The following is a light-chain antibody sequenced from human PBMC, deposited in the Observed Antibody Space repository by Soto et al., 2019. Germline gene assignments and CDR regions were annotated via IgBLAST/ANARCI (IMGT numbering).Light chain of an antibody. CDR2: DAS. CDR1: QSISSW. Sequence: DIQMTQSPSTLSASVGDRVTITCRASQSISSWLAWYQQKPGKAPKLLIYDASSLERGVPSRFSGSGSGAEFTLTISSLQPDDFATYYCQQYNTYSPSITFGQGTRLEI. J-gene: IGKJ5*01. CDR3: QQYNTYSPSIT. V-gene: IGKV1-5*01.